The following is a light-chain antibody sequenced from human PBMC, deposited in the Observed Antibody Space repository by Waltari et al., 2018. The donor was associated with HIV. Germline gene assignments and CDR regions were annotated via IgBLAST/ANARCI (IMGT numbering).Light chain of an antibody. CDR1: QSVGTY. CDR2: GAS. J-gene: IGKJ1*01. Sequence: EVVLTQSPATLSASPGERVTLSCRASQSVGTYVAWYQQKSGQAPTLLIYGASSRATGIPDRFSGSGSGTDFTLTITRLDPEDFAVYYCQQYGSSLWTFGQGTKVEIK. V-gene: IGKV3-20*01. CDR3: QQYGSSLWT.